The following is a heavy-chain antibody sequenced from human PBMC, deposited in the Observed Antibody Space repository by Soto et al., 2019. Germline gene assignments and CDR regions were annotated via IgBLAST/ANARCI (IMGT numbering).Heavy chain of an antibody. V-gene: IGHV3-15*07. CDR3: TTLTRVVAATRDYYYGMDV. Sequence: GGSLRLSCAASGFTFSNAWMNWVRQAPGKGLEWVGRIKSKTDGGTTDYAAPVKGRFTISRDDSKNTLYLQMNSLKTEDTAVYYRTTLTRVVAATRDYYYGMDVWGQGTTVTVSS. CDR2: IKSKTDGGTT. J-gene: IGHJ6*02. D-gene: IGHD2-15*01. CDR1: GFTFSNAW.